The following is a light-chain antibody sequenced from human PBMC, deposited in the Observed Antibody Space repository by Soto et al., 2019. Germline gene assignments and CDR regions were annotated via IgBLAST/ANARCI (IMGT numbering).Light chain of an antibody. CDR1: QSVNNW. CDR2: DAS. CDR3: QQYNSYSWT. V-gene: IGKV1-5*01. Sequence: DIQMTQSPSTLSASVGDRVTITCRASQSVNNWLAWYQQKAGEAPKLLIYDASSLESGVPSRFSGSGTGTKFILTISSLQPDDFANYYCQQYNSYSWTFGQGTKVDIK. J-gene: IGKJ1*01.